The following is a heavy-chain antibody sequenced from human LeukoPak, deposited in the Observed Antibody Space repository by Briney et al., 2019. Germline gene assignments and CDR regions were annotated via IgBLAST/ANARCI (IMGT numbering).Heavy chain of an antibody. V-gene: IGHV3-23*01. CDR2: ISGRGGGT. CDR1: GFTFSNYA. Sequence: PGGSLRLSCAASGFTFSNYAMSWVRQAPGKGLEWVSAISGRGGGTYYADSVKGRFTISRDNSKNTLYLQMNSLRAEDTAVYYCARGKGDTGGFFDYWGQGTLVTVSS. D-gene: IGHD3-16*01. J-gene: IGHJ4*02. CDR3: ARGKGDTGGFFDY.